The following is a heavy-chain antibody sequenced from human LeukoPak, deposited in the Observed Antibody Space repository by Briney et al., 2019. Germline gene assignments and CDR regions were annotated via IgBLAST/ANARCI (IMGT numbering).Heavy chain of an antibody. CDR1: GYTFTGYS. V-gene: IGHV1-2*02. CDR3: ATGSTASYFY. CDR2: INPNSGGT. D-gene: IGHD5-18*01. Sequence: ASVKVSCKASGYTFTGYSMLWVRQAPGQGLEWMGWINPNSGGTNFAQKFQGRVTMTRDTSISTAYMELSRLRSEDTAVYYCATGSTASYFYWGQGTLVTVSS. J-gene: IGHJ4*02.